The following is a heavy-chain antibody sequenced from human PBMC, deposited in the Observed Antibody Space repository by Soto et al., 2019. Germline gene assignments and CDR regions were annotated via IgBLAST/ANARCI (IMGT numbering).Heavy chain of an antibody. Sequence: PSETLSLTCAVYGGSFSGYYWSWIRQPPGKGLEWIGEINHSGSTNYNPSLKSRVTISVDTSKNQFSLKLSSVTAADAAVYYCARGRTRSNYYYYMDVWGKGTTVTVSS. CDR1: GGSFSGYY. CDR3: ARGRTRSNYYYYMDV. CDR2: INHSGST. V-gene: IGHV4-34*01. J-gene: IGHJ6*03. D-gene: IGHD1-7*01.